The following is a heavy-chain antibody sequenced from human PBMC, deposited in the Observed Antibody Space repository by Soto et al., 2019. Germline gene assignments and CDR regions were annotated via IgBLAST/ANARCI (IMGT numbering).Heavy chain of an antibody. J-gene: IGHJ4*02. CDR2: ISSSSSTI. D-gene: IGHD3-10*02. Sequence: HPGGSLRLSCAASGFTFSSYSMNWVRQAPGKGLEWVSYISSSSSTIYYADSVKGRFTISRDNAKNSLYLQMNSLRAEDTAVYYCASVPAGPFDYWGQGTLVTVSS. V-gene: IGHV3-48*01. CDR1: GFTFSSYS. CDR3: ASVPAGPFDY.